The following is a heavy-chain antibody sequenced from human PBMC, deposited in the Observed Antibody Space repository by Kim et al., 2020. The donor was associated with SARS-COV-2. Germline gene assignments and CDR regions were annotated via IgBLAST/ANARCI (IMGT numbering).Heavy chain of an antibody. CDR3: ARRDLYGSGSYRY. J-gene: IGHJ4*02. CDR1: GGSISSSDYY. D-gene: IGHD3-10*01. CDR2: VYYSGNT. Sequence: SETLSLTCSVSGGSISSSDYYWGWIRQPPGKGLEWIGSVYYSGNTYYNPSLKSRVSITVDTSKKHFSLKLSSVTAADTAVYYCARRDLYGSGSYRYWGQGILVTVSS. V-gene: IGHV4-39*02.